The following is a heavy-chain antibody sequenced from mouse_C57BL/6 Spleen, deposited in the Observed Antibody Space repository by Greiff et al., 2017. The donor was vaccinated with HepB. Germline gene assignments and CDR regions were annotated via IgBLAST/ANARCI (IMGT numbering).Heavy chain of an antibody. J-gene: IGHJ4*01. CDR2: IYPGSGNT. Sequence: VQLVESGAELVRPGASVKLSCKASGYTFTDYYINWVKQRPGQGLEWIARIYPGSGNTYYNEKFKGKATLTAEKSSSTAYMQLSSLTSEDSAVYFCARGMTFYAMDYWGQGTSVTVSS. CDR3: ARGMTFYAMDY. CDR1: GYTFTDYY. V-gene: IGHV1-76*01.